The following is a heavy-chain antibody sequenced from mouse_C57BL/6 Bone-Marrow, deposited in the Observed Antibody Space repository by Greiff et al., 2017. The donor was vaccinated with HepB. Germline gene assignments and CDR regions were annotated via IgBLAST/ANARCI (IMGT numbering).Heavy chain of an antibody. J-gene: IGHJ4*01. Sequence: EVHLVESGGDLVKPGGSLKLSCAASGFTFSSYGMSWVRQTPDKRLEWVATISSGGSYTYYPDSVKGRFTISRDNAKNTLYLQISSLKSEDTAMYYCARLITTVPHYAMDYWGQGTSVTVSS. CDR3: ARLITTVPHYAMDY. D-gene: IGHD1-1*01. CDR2: ISSGGSYT. CDR1: GFTFSSYG. V-gene: IGHV5-6*01.